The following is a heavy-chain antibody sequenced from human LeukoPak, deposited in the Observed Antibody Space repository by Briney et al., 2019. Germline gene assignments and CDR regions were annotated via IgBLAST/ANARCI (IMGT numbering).Heavy chain of an antibody. J-gene: IGHJ3*02. V-gene: IGHV4-31*03. CDR2: IYYSGST. Sequence: SETLSLTCTVSGGSISSGCYYWSWIRQHPGKGLEWIGYIYYSGSTYYNPSLKSRVTISVDTSKNQFSLKLSSVTAADTAVYYCARHYGVDDAFDIWGQGTMVTVSS. D-gene: IGHD4-17*01. CDR3: ARHYGVDDAFDI. CDR1: GGSISSGCYY.